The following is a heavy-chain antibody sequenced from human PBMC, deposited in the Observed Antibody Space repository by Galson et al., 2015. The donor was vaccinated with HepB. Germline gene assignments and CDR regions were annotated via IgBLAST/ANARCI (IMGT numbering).Heavy chain of an antibody. Sequence: SLRLSCAASGFTFSSYEMNWVRQAPGKGPEWLSYISSNGYTIYYADSVKGRFTLSRDNAKNSLFLQMNSLRAEDTAVYFCARTMIVSPYFDYWGQGTLVTVSS. CDR2: ISSNGYTI. CDR1: GFTFSSYE. J-gene: IGHJ4*02. D-gene: IGHD3-22*01. V-gene: IGHV3-48*03. CDR3: ARTMIVSPYFDY.